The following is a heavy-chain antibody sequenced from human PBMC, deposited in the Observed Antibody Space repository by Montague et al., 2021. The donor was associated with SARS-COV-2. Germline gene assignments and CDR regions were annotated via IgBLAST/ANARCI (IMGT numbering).Heavy chain of an antibody. D-gene: IGHD3-10*01. V-gene: IGHV4-39*07. Sequence: SETLSLTCTVSGGSIGNWTYYWGWIRQPPGKGLEWIGSIYHNGSTYYNPSLKSRVTISVDTSKNQFSLKLSSVTAADTAVYYCARDCYDYGSGSYQRWFGPWGQGTLVTVSS. CDR3: ARDCYDYGSGSYQRWFGP. CDR1: GGSIGNWTYY. CDR2: IYHNGST. J-gene: IGHJ5*02.